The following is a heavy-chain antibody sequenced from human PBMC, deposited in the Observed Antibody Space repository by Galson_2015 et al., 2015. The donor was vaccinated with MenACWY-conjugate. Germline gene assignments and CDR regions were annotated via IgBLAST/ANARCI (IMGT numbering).Heavy chain of an antibody. CDR1: GFSFSTYA. D-gene: IGHD1-26*01. Sequence: SLRLSCAASGFSFSTYAMSWVRQAPGKGLEWVSNINGTGGNTYYIDSVKGRFTISRDNFKNTLYLQMNSLRAEDTAVYYCAKDSTVVRMSYWGWFDYWGQGTLVTVSS. CDR2: INGTGGNT. V-gene: IGHV3-23*01. J-gene: IGHJ4*02. CDR3: AKDSTVVRMSYWGWFDY.